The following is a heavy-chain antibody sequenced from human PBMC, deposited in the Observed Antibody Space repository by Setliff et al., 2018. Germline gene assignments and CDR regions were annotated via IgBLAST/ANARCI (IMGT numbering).Heavy chain of an antibody. J-gene: IGHJ3*02. CDR1: GGSIRSGNDL. Sequence: SETLSLTCTVSGGSIRSGNDLWSWLRQSPGKGLEWIAYISAYTGRAYYNPSLQSRAALSADTSKSQFSLRLTSVTAADTAVYYCAREVIDPVSSDAFHIWGQGRMVTVSS. V-gene: IGHV4-30-4*01. D-gene: IGHD4-4*01. CDR2: ISAYTGRA. CDR3: AREVIDPVSSDAFHI.